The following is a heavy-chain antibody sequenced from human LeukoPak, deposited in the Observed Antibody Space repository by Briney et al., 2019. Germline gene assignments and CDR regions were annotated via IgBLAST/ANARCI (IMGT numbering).Heavy chain of an antibody. D-gene: IGHD1-14*01. J-gene: IGHJ4*02. Sequence: PGGSLRLSCAASGFTVSSNYMSWVRQAPGKGLEWVSVIYSGGSTYYADSVKGRFTISRDNSKNTLYLQMSSLRAEDTAVYYCARGLLHHLADRAFDYWGQGTLVTVSS. V-gene: IGHV3-53*01. CDR2: IYSGGST. CDR1: GFTVSSNY. CDR3: ARGLLHHLADRAFDY.